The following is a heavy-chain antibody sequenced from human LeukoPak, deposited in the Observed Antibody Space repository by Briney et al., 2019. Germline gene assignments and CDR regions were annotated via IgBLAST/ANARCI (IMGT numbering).Heavy chain of an antibody. CDR2: INHSGST. V-gene: IGHV4-34*01. J-gene: IGHJ4*02. D-gene: IGHD6-19*01. CDR1: GVSFSGYY. Sequence: SETLSLTCAVYGVSFSGYYWSWIRRPPGKGLEWIGEINHSGSTNYNPPLKSRVTISVDTSKNQFSLKLSSVTAADTAVYYCARDYRPGYSSGWYRGIGYWGQGTLVTVSS. CDR3: ARDYRPGYSSGWYRGIGY.